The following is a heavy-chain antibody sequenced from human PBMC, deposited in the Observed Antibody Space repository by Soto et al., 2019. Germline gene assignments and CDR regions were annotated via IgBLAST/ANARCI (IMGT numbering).Heavy chain of an antibody. V-gene: IGHV4-39*01. J-gene: IGHJ5*02. CDR2: IYYSGST. D-gene: IGHD1-26*01. Sequence: SDTLSLTCTVSGDSITSSTHYWGWIRQPPGKGLEWIGSIYYSGSTYYNPSLKSRVTIAVDTSKSQFSLKLSSVTAADTAVYYCARAVGLGSYYWIIRWFDPWGQGTLVTVSS. CDR3: ARAVGLGSYYWIIRWFDP. CDR1: GDSITSSTHY.